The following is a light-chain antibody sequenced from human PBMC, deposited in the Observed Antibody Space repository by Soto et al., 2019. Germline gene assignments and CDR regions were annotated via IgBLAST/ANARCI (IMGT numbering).Light chain of an antibody. V-gene: IGLV2-11*01. CDR2: EVT. Sequence: QSVLAQPRSVSGSPGQSVTISCTGTDSDIGTYDYVSWFQQHPGKAPKLIIYEVTKRPSGVPDRFSGSKSDNTASLTVSGLQAEDEADYYCSSYAYTNNYVFGTGTKLTVL. CDR3: SSYAYTNNYV. CDR1: DSDIGTYDY. J-gene: IGLJ1*01.